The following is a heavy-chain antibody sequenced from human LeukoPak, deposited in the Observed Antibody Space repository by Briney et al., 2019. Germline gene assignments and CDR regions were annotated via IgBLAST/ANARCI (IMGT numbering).Heavy chain of an antibody. V-gene: IGHV3-53*01. CDR3: ARDQVTSGGGLDY. Sequence: AGSLRLSCAASGFSISSHFMTWVRQAPERGLEWVSVIYTGGITHYADSVAGRFTISRDISKNSLYLQMNNLRVEDTAVYYCARDQVTSGGGLDYWGQGTLVIVSS. J-gene: IGHJ4*02. CDR2: IYTGGIT. D-gene: IGHD4-11*01. CDR1: GFSISSHF.